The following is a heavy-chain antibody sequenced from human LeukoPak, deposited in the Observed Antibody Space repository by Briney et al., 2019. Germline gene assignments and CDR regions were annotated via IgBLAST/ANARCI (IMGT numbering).Heavy chain of an antibody. J-gene: IGHJ3*02. D-gene: IGHD2-21*02. CDR1: GYTFTGYY. Sequence: GASVKVSCKASGYTFTGYYMHGVRQAPGQGLEWMGWINPNSGGTNYAQKFQGRVTMTRDTSISTAYMELSRLRSDDTAVYYCARGRGGDPPRQAFDIWGQGTMVTVSS. CDR3: ARGRGGDPPRQAFDI. CDR2: INPNSGGT. V-gene: IGHV1-2*02.